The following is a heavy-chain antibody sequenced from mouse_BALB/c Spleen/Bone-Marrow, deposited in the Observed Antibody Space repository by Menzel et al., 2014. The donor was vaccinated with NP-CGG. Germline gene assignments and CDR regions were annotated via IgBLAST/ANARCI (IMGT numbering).Heavy chain of an antibody. CDR1: GFNIKDTY. J-gene: IGHJ3*01. Sequence: VTLKECGAELVKPGASVKLSCTASGFNIKDTYMHWVKQRPEQGLEWTGRIDPANGNTKYDPKFQGKATITADTSSNTAYLQLSSLTSEDTAVYYCARFAYWGQGTLVTVSA. CDR3: ARFAY. V-gene: IGHV14-3*02. CDR2: IDPANGNT.